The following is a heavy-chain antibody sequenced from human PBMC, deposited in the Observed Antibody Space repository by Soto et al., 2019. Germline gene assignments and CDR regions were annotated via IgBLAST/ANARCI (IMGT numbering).Heavy chain of an antibody. CDR3: AKEGSVVATTPDFDY. D-gene: IGHD5-12*01. CDR2: ISYDGSYK. V-gene: IGHV3-30*18. J-gene: IGHJ4*02. CDR1: GFTLSSYG. Sequence: ESGGGVVQPGRSLRLSCAASGFTLSSYGMHWVRQAPGKGLEWVAVISYDGSYKYYADSMKGRVTISRDNSKNTLYVQMNSLRSEDTAVYYCAKEGSVVATTPDFDYWGQGTLVTVSS.